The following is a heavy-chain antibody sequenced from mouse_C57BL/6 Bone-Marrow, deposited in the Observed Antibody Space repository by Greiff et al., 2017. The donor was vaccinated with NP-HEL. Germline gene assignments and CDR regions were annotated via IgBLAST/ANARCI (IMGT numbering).Heavy chain of an antibody. V-gene: IGHV6-3*01. CDR2: IRLKSDNYAT. Sequence: DVMLVESGGGLVQPGGSMKLSCVASGFTFSNYWMNWVRQSPEKGLEWVAQIRLKSDNYATHYAESVKGRFTISRDDSKSSVYLQMNNLRAEDTGIYYCTRTPIYDGYPYYFDYWGQGTTLTVSS. CDR1: GFTFSNYW. J-gene: IGHJ2*01. CDR3: TRTPIYDGYPYYFDY. D-gene: IGHD2-3*01.